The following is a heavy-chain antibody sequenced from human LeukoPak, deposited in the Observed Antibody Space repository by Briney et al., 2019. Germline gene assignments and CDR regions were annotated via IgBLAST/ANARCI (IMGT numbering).Heavy chain of an antibody. Sequence: APVKVSCKASGYTFTSYDINWVRQATGQGLKWMGWMNPNSGNTGYAQKFQGRVTMTRNTSISTAYMELSSLRSEDTAVYYCARGGKYYYDSSGYYWHYYYMDVWGKGTTVTVSS. V-gene: IGHV1-8*01. CDR1: GYTFTSYD. CDR2: MNPNSGNT. J-gene: IGHJ6*03. CDR3: ARGGKYYYDSSGYYWHYYYMDV. D-gene: IGHD3-22*01.